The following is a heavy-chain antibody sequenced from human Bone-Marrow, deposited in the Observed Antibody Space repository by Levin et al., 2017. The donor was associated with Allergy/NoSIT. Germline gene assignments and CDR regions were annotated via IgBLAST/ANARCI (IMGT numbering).Heavy chain of an antibody. CDR2: ISYDGSNK. D-gene: IGHD3-3*01. CDR1: GFTFSSYA. CDR3: ARGGGIYDFWSGYYYFDY. V-gene: IGHV3-30*04. J-gene: IGHJ4*02. Sequence: GGSLRLSCAASGFTFSSYAMHWVRQAPGKGLEWVAVISYDGSNKYYADSVKGRFTISRDNSKNTLYLQMNSLRAEDTAVYHCARGGGIYDFWSGYYYFDYWGQGTLVTVSS.